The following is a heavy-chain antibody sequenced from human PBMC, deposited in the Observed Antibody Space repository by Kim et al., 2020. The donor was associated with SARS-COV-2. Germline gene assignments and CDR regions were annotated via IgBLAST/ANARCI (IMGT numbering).Heavy chain of an antibody. CDR3: AHATRSQQWHFDF. CDR1: GFSVSTDGVG. D-gene: IGHD6-19*01. CDR2: IYWDDDK. J-gene: IGHJ4*01. V-gene: IGHV2-5*02. Sequence: SGPTLVNPTQTLTLTCTFSGFSVSTDGVGVGWVRQPPGEALEWLAFIYWDDDKRFSPSLKTRLAITQDTSKNQVVLTMTSMDPVDTATYYCAHATRSQQWHFDFWGPGSLVTVSS.